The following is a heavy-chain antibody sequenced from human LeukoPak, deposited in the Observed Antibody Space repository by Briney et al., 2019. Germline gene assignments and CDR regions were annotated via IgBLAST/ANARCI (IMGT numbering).Heavy chain of an antibody. CDR3: ARAQWTAFDYYYYMDV. D-gene: IGHD3/OR15-3a*01. CDR1: GFTFSSYW. Sequence: GGSLRLSCAASGFTFSSYWMSWVRQAPGKGLEWVANIKVDGSEKYYVDAVKGRFTISRDNAKDSLYLQMNGLRAEDTAIYYCARAQWTAFDYYYYMDVWGKGTTVTVSS. V-gene: IGHV3-7*01. CDR2: IKVDGSEK. J-gene: IGHJ6*03.